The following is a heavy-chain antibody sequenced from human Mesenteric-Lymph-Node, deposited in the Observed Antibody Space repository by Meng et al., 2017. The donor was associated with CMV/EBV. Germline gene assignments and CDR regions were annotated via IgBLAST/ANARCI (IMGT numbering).Heavy chain of an antibody. Sequence: GGSLRLSCAAAGFTFSYYSMNWVRQAPGKGLEWVANINPDGSQRNYVDSVKGRFTISRDSAKNSLYLQLNSLRVEDTAVYYCSRENSGLDYWGQGTLVTVSS. J-gene: IGHJ4*02. CDR1: GFTFSYYS. CDR3: SRENSGLDY. V-gene: IGHV3-7*01. CDR2: INPDGSQR.